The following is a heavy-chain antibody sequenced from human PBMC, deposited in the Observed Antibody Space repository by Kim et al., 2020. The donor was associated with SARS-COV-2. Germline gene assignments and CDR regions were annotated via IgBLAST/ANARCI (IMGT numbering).Heavy chain of an antibody. D-gene: IGHD2-15*01. CDR3: ARLMEFTPEGFDY. J-gene: IGHJ4*02. CDR1: GYSFTNYA. V-gene: IGHV1-3*01. CDR2: ISVGNGDT. Sequence: ASVKVSCKTSGYSFTNYAIHWVRQAPGQGLEWMAWISVGNGDTKYSQKFQGRVTITRDTSASTAYMDLSSLRSEDTAVYYCARLMEFTPEGFDYWGQGTLVTVSS.